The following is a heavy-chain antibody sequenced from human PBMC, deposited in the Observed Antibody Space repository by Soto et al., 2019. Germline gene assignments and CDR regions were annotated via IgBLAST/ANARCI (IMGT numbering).Heavy chain of an antibody. D-gene: IGHD2-21*01. Sequence: SETKRLTWSVAGGSISTSRGCWAWIRQPPGKGLEWLANIFYSGSTFYNPSLASRVSVSVDTSKNEFSLKLRSVTAADTAVYYCARQPTTGDTDLWFDPWGQGTLVTVSS. V-gene: IGHV4-39*01. CDR2: IFYSGST. CDR3: ARQPTTGDTDLWFDP. CDR1: GGSISTSRGC. J-gene: IGHJ5*02.